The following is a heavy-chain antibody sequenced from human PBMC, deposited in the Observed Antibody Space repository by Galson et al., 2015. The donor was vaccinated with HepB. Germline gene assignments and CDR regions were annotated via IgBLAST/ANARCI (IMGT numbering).Heavy chain of an antibody. CDR2: ISGSGSRT. Sequence: SLRLSCAASGFTFSNYAMNWVRQAPGKGLEWVSAISGSGSRTYYADFVKGRFTISRDNSENTLYLQMNSLRADDTAVYYCATPGVVVADRWGQGTLVTVSS. D-gene: IGHD2-15*01. CDR1: GFTFSNYA. J-gene: IGHJ4*02. CDR3: ATPGVVVADR. V-gene: IGHV3-23*01.